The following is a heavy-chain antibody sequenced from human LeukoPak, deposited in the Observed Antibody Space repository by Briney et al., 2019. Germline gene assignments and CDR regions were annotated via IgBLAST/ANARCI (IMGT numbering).Heavy chain of an antibody. Sequence: SETLSLTCTVSGGSISSSSYYWGWIRQPPGRGLEWIGSIYYSGSTYYNPSLKSRVTISVDTSKNQFSLKLSSVTAADTAVYYCARQEAVLDMGVWGQGTTVTVSS. CDR1: GGSISSSSYY. CDR2: IYYSGST. V-gene: IGHV4-39*01. CDR3: ARQEAVLDMGV. J-gene: IGHJ6*02.